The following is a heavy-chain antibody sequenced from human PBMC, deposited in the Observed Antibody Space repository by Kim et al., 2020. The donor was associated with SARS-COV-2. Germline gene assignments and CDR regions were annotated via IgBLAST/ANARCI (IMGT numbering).Heavy chain of an antibody. CDR1: TLTFTDAW. Sequence: GGSLRLSCAASTLTFTDAWMSWVRQAPGKGLEWVGLIKSKFDGATKQYAAPVRGSFTISRDESKNTLYLQMNSLKSDDSAVYDCTTTGISKLRWWYNGMDVWGQGTTVTVSS. J-gene: IGHJ6*02. V-gene: IGHV3-15*01. CDR2: IKSKFDGATK. D-gene: IGHD2-15*01. CDR3: TTTGISKLRWWYNGMDV.